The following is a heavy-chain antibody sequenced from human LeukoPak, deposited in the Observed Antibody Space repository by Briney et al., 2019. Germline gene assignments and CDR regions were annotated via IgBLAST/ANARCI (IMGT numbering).Heavy chain of an antibody. D-gene: IGHD3-22*01. CDR1: GFIFDDYA. CDR2: ISWNSGSL. J-gene: IGHJ4*02. CDR3: AKAASYDSSGYYYSLPDY. Sequence: GGSLRLSCAASGFIFDDYAMHWVRQAPGKGLEWVSGISWNSGSLGYADSVQGRFTISRDNSKNTLYLQMNSLRAEDTAVYYCAKAASYDSSGYYYSLPDYWGQGTLVTVSS. V-gene: IGHV3-9*01.